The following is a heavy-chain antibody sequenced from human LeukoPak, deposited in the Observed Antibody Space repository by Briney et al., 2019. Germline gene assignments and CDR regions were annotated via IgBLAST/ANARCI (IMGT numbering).Heavy chain of an antibody. CDR1: GGSISSGGYY. D-gene: IGHD5-24*01. Sequence: SQTLSLTRTVSGGSISSGGYYWSWIRQHPGKGLEWIGYIYYSGSTYYNPSLKSRVTILVDTSKNQFSLKLSSVTAADTAVYYCAREGEVREMTTWGQGTLVTVSS. V-gene: IGHV4-31*03. CDR2: IYYSGST. J-gene: IGHJ4*02. CDR3: AREGEVREMTT.